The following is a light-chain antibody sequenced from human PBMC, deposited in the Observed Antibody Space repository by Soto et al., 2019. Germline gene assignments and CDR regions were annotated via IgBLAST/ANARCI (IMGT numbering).Light chain of an antibody. J-gene: IGKJ3*01. CDR2: AAS. V-gene: IGKV1-39*01. Sequence: DIQMIQSPSSLSASVGDRVTITCRASQSISNYLNWYQQKPGKAPKLLIFAASNLQSGVPSRFSGSGSGTDFTLTISSLQPEDFATYYCQESYNTLTFTLGPGTKVDIK. CDR3: QESYNTLTFT. CDR1: QSISNY.